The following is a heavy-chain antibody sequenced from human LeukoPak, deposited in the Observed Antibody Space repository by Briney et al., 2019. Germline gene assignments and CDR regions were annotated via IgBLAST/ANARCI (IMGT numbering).Heavy chain of an antibody. V-gene: IGHV3-30*04. CDR2: ISYDGSNK. D-gene: IGHD2-15*01. Sequence: GRSLRLSCAASGFTFNNYAMHWVRQAPGKGLEWVAVISYDGSNKYYADSVKGRFTISRDNSKNTLYLQMDSLRAEDTAVYYCARRYCSGGRCPNYFDYWGQGTLVTVFS. J-gene: IGHJ4*02. CDR3: ARRYCSGGRCPNYFDY. CDR1: GFTFNNYA.